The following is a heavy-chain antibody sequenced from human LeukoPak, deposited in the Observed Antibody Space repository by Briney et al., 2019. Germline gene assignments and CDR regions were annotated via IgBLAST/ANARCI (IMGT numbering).Heavy chain of an antibody. CDR3: AKNHYSSSRDYFDY. D-gene: IGHD6-13*01. Sequence: GGSLRLSCAASGFTFGTYAMTWVRQAPGKGLEWVSVISGSGASTNYADSVKGRFIISRDNSKSTLYLQMNSLRAEDTAVYYCAKNHYSSSRDYFDYWGQGTLVTVSS. CDR2: ISGSGAST. CDR1: GFTFGTYA. V-gene: IGHV3-23*01. J-gene: IGHJ4*02.